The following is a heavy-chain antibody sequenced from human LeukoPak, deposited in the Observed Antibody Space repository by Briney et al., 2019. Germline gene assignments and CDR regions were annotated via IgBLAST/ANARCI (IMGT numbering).Heavy chain of an antibody. CDR3: VKEVIAAGGNFEY. V-gene: IGHV3-64D*09. CDR1: GFTFSNFV. D-gene: IGHD6-13*01. Sequence: PGGSLRLSCSASGFTFSNFVMHWVRQAPGKGLEYVAIINDNGYNTDYAGSVKGRFTVARDNSKNTLYLQMSSLRPEDTAVYYCVKEVIAAGGNFEYWGQGTLVTVSS. CDR2: INDNGYNT. J-gene: IGHJ4*02.